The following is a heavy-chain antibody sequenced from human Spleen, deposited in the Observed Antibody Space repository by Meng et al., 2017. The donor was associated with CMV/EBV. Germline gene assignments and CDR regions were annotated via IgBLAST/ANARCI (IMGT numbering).Heavy chain of an antibody. CDR3: AKERYGDSSSWGGVDV. CDR1: EFMFSSYG. V-gene: IGHV3-30*02. D-gene: IGHD6-13*01. Sequence: GESLKISCIASEFMFSSYGMHWVRQAPGKGLEWVALIRFDGTNPYYADSVRGRFNISRDNPKNTLYLEMNSLTVEDTAEYYCAKERYGDSSSWGGVDVWGQGTTVTVSS. CDR2: IRFDGTNP. J-gene: IGHJ6*02.